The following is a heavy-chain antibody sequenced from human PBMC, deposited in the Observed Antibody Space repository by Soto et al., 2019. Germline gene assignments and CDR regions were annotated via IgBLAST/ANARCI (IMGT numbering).Heavy chain of an antibody. CDR2: ISWNGGST. CDR3: AKDTDVSVIDPFDY. CDR1: GFTFDDYT. J-gene: IGHJ4*02. V-gene: IGHV3-43*01. Sequence: GGSLRLSCAASGFTFDDYTMHWVRQAPGKGLEWVSLISWNGGSTYYADSVKGRFTISRDNSKNSLYLQMNSLRTEDTAVYYCAKDTDVSVIDPFDYWGQGTLVTVSS. D-gene: IGHD1-26*01.